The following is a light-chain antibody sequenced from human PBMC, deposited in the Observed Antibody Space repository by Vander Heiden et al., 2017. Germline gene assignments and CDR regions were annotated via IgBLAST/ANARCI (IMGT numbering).Light chain of an antibody. CDR1: QSISSY. J-gene: IGKJ3*01. CDR3: QQSDSTPFT. V-gene: IGKV1-39*01. Sequence: DIQMTQSPSSLSASVGDRVTITCRVSQSISSYLNWYQQKPGKAPKLLIYAAPSLQSGVPSRFSGSGSGTDFTLTISSLQPEDFATYYCQQSDSTPFTFGHGTKVXIK. CDR2: AAP.